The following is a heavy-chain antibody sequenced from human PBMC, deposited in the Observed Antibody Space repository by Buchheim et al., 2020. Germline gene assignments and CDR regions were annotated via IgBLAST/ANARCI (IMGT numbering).Heavy chain of an antibody. Sequence: EVQLVESGGGLVQPGGSLRLSCAASGFIFSSYWMHWVRQAPGKGLVWVSRINGAGSSTTYADSVKGRFTISRDNAKNTLYLQMNSLRAEGTAVYYCARGAIWENDAFDIWGQGT. V-gene: IGHV3-74*01. CDR1: GFIFSSYW. J-gene: IGHJ3*02. CDR3: ARGAIWENDAFDI. CDR2: INGAGSST. D-gene: IGHD1-26*01.